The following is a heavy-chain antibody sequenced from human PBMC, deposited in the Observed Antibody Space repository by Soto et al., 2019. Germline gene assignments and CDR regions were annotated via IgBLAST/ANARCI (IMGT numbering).Heavy chain of an antibody. D-gene: IGHD4-17*01. CDR1: GGTFSSYA. CDR2: IIPIFGTA. Sequence: QVQLVQSGAEVKKPGSSVKVSCKASGGTFSSYAISWVRQAPGQGLEWMGGIIPIFGTANYAQKFQGRVTITADESTSTAYMELSSLRSEDTAVYYCARIRRYGQLVPDYDAFDIWGQGTMVTVSS. CDR3: ARIRRYGQLVPDYDAFDI. J-gene: IGHJ3*02. V-gene: IGHV1-69*12.